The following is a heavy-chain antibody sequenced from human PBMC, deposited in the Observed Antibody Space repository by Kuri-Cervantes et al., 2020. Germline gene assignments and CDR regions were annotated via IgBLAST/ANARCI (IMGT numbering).Heavy chain of an antibody. CDR2: IYYSGST. V-gene: IGHV4-39*07. CDR3: AREIRYFDWLLSGHYGMDV. Sequence: GSLRLSCTVSGGSISSSSYYWGWIRQPPGKGLEWIGSIYYSGSTYYNPSLKSRVTISVDTSKNQFSLKLSSVTAADTAAYYCAREIRYFDWLLSGHYGMDVWGQGTTVTVSS. J-gene: IGHJ6*02. D-gene: IGHD3-9*01. CDR1: GGSISSSSYY.